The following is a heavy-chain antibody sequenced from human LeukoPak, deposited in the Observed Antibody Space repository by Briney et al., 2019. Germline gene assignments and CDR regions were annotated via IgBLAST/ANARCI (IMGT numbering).Heavy chain of an antibody. V-gene: IGHV3-7*01. D-gene: IGHD5-12*01. CDR1: GFTFSSYW. Sequence: GGSLRLSYAASGFTFSSYWMSWVRQAPGKGLEWVANIKQDGSEKYYVDSVKGRFTISRDNAKNSLYLQMNSLRAEDTAVYYCARSGRDPLTPVDYWGQGTLVTVSS. CDR3: ARSGRDPLTPVDY. J-gene: IGHJ4*02. CDR2: IKQDGSEK.